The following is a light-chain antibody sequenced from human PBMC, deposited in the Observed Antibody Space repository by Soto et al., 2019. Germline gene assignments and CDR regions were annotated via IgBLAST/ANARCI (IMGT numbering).Light chain of an antibody. Sequence: IQMTQSPSSLSTSVGDRVTITCRASQGISTFLNWYQQKPGKAPRLLIYAASRLQSGVPARFSGSGVETDFTLATSSLQPEDSATYYCLQDINYPWTFGQGTKVDIK. CDR3: LQDINYPWT. V-gene: IGKV1-6*02. CDR2: AAS. J-gene: IGKJ1*01. CDR1: QGISTF.